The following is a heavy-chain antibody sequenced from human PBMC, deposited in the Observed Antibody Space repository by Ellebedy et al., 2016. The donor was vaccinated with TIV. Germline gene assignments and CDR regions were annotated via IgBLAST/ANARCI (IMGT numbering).Heavy chain of an antibody. CDR2: IYYSGST. Sequence: SETLSLXCTVSGGSISSSSYYWGWIRQPPGKGLEWIGSIYYSGSTYYNPSLKSRVTISVDTSKNQFSLKLSSVTAADTAVYYCARVRAPSVGPAYYFDYWGQGTLVTVSS. V-gene: IGHV4-39*07. CDR1: GGSISSSSYY. CDR3: ARVRAPSVGPAYYFDY. J-gene: IGHJ4*02. D-gene: IGHD1-26*01.